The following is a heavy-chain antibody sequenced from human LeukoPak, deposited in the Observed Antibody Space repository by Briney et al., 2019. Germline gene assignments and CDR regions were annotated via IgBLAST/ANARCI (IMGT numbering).Heavy chain of an antibody. CDR1: GGTFSSYA. V-gene: IGHV1-69*13. D-gene: IGHD3-22*01. CDR3: ARDSSGYYYRTPPYYFDY. Sequence: SVKVSCKASGGTFSSYAISWVRQAPGQGLEWMGGVIPIFGTANYAQKFQGRVTITADESTSTAYMELSSLRSEDTAVYYCARDSSGYYYRTPPYYFDYWGQGTLVTVSS. CDR2: VIPIFGTA. J-gene: IGHJ4*02.